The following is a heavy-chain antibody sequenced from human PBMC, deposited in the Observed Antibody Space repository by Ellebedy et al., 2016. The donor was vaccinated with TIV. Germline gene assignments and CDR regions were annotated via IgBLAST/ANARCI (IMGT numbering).Heavy chain of an antibody. CDR2: IDPTDSYT. CDR3: SRHRGYGMDV. V-gene: IGHV5-10-1*01. CDR1: GYSFSTYW. Sequence: GESLKISCKASGYSFSTYWITWVRQMPGKGLEWMGKIDPTDSYTNYSPSFQGLVTISADESASTAYLQWPSLKASDSATYYCSRHRGYGMDVWGQGTTVTVSS. J-gene: IGHJ6*02. D-gene: IGHD3-10*01.